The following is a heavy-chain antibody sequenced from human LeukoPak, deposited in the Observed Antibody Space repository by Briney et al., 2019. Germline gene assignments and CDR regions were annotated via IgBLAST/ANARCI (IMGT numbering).Heavy chain of an antibody. V-gene: IGHV3-74*03. D-gene: IGHD6-19*01. CDR2: IDSNGGGA. Sequence: GGSQTLFCATSGFTFNIYCMQWVRQVPGKGLVWVSRIDSNGGGATYADSVKGRFTTSRDNGNNTMYLQMNSLRAEDTAIYYCARAKYSSRWSLDYWGRGARDTVSS. CDR1: GFTFNIYC. CDR3: ARAKYSSRWSLDY. J-gene: IGHJ2*01.